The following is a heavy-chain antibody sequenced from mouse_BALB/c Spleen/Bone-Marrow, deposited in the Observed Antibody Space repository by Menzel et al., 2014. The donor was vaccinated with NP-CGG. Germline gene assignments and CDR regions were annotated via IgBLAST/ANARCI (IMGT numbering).Heavy chain of an antibody. J-gene: IGHJ2*01. CDR3: AKPTVVADFDY. CDR2: INPSSDYA. D-gene: IGHD1-1*01. V-gene: IGHV1-4*02. Sequence: VQLQQSAAELARPGASVKMSCKASGYTSSSYTMHWVKQRPGQDLEWIGFINPSSDYAEYNEKFKDKTTLTADKSSSTAYMQLSSLTYEDSAVYYCAKPTVVADFDYWGQGTTLTVSS. CDR1: GYTSSSYT.